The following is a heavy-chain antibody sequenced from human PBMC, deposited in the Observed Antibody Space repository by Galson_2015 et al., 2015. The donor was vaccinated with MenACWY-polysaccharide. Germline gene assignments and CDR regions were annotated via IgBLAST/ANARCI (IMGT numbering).Heavy chain of an antibody. CDR3: AVELHGAPDS. D-gene: IGHD1-26*01. CDR1: GFSLGAWY. Sequence: SLRLSCAASGFSLGAWYMSWIRQAPGKGLEWLSYISKSGDSIYYGDSVKGRFAISRDNAKNSLYLQLNSLEVEDTAIYYCAVELHGAPDSWGQGTLVTVSS. CDR2: ISKSGDSI. V-gene: IGHV3-11*01. J-gene: IGHJ4*02.